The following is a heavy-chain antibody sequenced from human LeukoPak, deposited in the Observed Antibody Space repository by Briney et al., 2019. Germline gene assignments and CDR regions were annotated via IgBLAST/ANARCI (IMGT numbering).Heavy chain of an antibody. CDR3: ARDRRGYSYGPRVTFDY. Sequence: ASVKVSCKASGYTFTSYDINWVRQAPGQGLEWMGWISAYNGNTNYAQKLQGRVTMTTDTSTSTAYMELRSLRSDDTAVYYCARDRRGYSYGPRVTFDYWGQGTLVTVSS. V-gene: IGHV1-18*01. D-gene: IGHD5-18*01. CDR2: ISAYNGNT. CDR1: GYTFTSYD. J-gene: IGHJ4*02.